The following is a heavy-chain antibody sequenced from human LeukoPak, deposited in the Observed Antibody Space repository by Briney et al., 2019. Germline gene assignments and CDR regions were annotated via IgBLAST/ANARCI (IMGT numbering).Heavy chain of an antibody. J-gene: IGHJ1*01. D-gene: IGHD4-23*01. CDR1: GFTFSSYA. CDR3: AKVSALGGLQSTVVHPIQH. CDR2: ISGSGGST. Sequence: GGSLTLSCAASGFTFSSYAMSWVRQAPGKGLEWVSAISGSGGSTYYADSVKGRFTNSRDNSMNTLYLQMNSLRAEDTAVYYCAKVSALGGLQSTVVHPIQHWGQGTLVTVSS. V-gene: IGHV3-23*01.